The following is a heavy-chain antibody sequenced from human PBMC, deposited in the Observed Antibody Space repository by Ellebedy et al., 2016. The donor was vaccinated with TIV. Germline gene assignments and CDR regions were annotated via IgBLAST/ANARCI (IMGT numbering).Heavy chain of an antibody. CDR2: IRQEGDEI. Sequence: PSETLSLTCAASGFNFRSYWMTWVRQAPGKGLEWVAKIRQEGDEIYYVESVKGRFTISRDNAKSSLFLQMNSLRVEDTAVYYCARRASYGDYAVQVNPWFDPWGQGTLVTVSS. V-gene: IGHV3-7*01. CDR1: GFNFRSYW. J-gene: IGHJ5*02. CDR3: ARRASYGDYAVQVNPWFDP. D-gene: IGHD4-17*01.